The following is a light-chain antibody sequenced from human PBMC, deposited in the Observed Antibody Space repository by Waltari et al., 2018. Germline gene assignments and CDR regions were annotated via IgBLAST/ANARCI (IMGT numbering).Light chain of an antibody. CDR3: QQYGGSPPT. Sequence: EIVLTQSPGTLSLSPGERATLSCRASQSVSSSYLAWYQQKPGQAPRLFIYGASSRASGIPDRFSGSGSGTDFTLTISRLEPEDFAVYYCQQYGGSPPTFGQGAKVELK. CDR1: QSVSSSY. J-gene: IGKJ1*01. V-gene: IGKV3-20*01. CDR2: GAS.